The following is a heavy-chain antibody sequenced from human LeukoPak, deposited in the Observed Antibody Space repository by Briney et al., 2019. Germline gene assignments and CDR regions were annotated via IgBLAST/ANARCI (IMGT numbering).Heavy chain of an antibody. CDR2: INAGNGNT. V-gene: IGHV1-3*01. J-gene: IGHJ6*02. D-gene: IGHD5-24*01. CDR3: AREGPDGYYYYGMDV. Sequence: GASVKVSCKASGYTFTSYAMHWVRQAPGQRLEWMGWINAGNGNTKYSRKFQGRVTITRDTSASTAYMELSSLRSEDTAVYYCAREGPDGYYYYGMDVWGQGTTVTVSS. CDR1: GYTFTSYA.